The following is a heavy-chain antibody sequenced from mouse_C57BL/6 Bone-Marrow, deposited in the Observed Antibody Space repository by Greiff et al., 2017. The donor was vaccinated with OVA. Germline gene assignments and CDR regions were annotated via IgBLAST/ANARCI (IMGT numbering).Heavy chain of an antibody. CDR2: IYPGDGDT. V-gene: IGHV1-80*01. CDR3: ARSTTVAADWYFDV. CDR1: GYAFSSYW. J-gene: IGHJ1*03. Sequence: QVQLQQSGAELVKPGASVKISCKASGYAFSSYWMNWVKQRPGKGLEWIGQIYPGDGDTNYNGKFKGKATLTADKSSSTAYMQLSSLTSEDSAVYFCARSTTVAADWYFDVWGTGTTVTVSS. D-gene: IGHD1-1*01.